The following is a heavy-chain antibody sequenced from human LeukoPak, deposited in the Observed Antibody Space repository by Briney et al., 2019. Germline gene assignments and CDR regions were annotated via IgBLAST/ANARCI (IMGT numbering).Heavy chain of an antibody. CDR2: INHSGST. D-gene: IGHD1-26*01. CDR3: ARKRRYSGSYPSPFDY. V-gene: IGHV4-34*01. CDR1: GGSFSGYY. J-gene: IGHJ4*02. Sequence: SETLSLTCAVYGGSFSGYYWSWIRQHPGKGLEWIGEINHSGSTNYKPSLKSRVTISVDTSKNQFSLKLSPVTAADTAVYYCARKRRYSGSYPSPFDYWGQGTLVTVSS.